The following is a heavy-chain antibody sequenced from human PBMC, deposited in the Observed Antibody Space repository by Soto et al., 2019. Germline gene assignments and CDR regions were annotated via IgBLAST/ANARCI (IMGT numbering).Heavy chain of an antibody. J-gene: IGHJ6*02. Sequence: QVQLVQSGAEVKKPGASVKVSCKASGYTFTSYGISWVRQAPGQGLEWMGWISAYNGNTNYAQKLQGRVTMTTDTSTSTAYMELRSLRSDDTAVYYCASVRYSSSWYYYYGMDVWGQWTTVTVSS. CDR3: ASVRYSSSWYYYYGMDV. D-gene: IGHD6-13*01. CDR1: GYTFTSYG. V-gene: IGHV1-18*04. CDR2: ISAYNGNT.